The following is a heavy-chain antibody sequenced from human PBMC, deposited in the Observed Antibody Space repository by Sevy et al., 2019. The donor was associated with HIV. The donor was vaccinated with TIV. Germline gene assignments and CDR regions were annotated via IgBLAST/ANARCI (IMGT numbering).Heavy chain of an antibody. D-gene: IGHD4-17*01. J-gene: IGHJ6*02. V-gene: IGHV3-30-3*01. CDR2: ISFDESDK. Sequence: GGSLRLSCAASGFAFTNYYAMHWVLQAPGKGLEWVALISFDESDKYYADSVKGRFTISRDNFKNTLYLQMNSLTTEDTAVYYCARPRANYVDNYFFYAMDVWGQGTTVTVSS. CDR1: GFAFTNYYA. CDR3: ARPRANYVDNYFFYAMDV.